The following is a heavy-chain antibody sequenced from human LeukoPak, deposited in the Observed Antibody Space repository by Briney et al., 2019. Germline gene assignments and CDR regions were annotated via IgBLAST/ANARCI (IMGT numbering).Heavy chain of an antibody. CDR3: ARTRAVGNWFDP. CDR2: IYHSGST. V-gene: IGHV4-30-2*01. Sequence: SETLSLTCAVSGGSISSGGYSWSWIRQPPGKGLEWIGYIYHSGSTYYNPSLKSRVTISVDRSKNQFSLKLSSVTAADTAVYYCARTRAVGNWFDPWGQGTLVTVSS. D-gene: IGHD6-19*01. J-gene: IGHJ5*02. CDR1: GGSISSGGYS.